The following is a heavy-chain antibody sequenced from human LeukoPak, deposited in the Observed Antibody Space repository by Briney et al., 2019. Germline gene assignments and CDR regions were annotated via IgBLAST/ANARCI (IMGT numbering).Heavy chain of an antibody. Sequence: ASVKVSCKASGYTFTSYGSSWVRQAPGQGLEWMGWISAYNGNTNYAQKLQGRVTMTTDTSTSTAYMGLRSLRSDDTAVYYCARLGSDGYSIINNWFDPWGQGTLVTVSS. V-gene: IGHV1-18*01. CDR2: ISAYNGNT. D-gene: IGHD6-13*01. J-gene: IGHJ5*02. CDR1: GYTFTSYG. CDR3: ARLGSDGYSIINNWFDP.